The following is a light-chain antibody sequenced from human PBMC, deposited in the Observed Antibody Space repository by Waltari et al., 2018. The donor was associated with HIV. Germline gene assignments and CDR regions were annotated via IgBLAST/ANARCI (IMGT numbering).Light chain of an antibody. CDR2: GTT. Sequence: QTVVTQEPSLSVSPGGTVTLTCGLSSGSVSTSHYPRWYQQTPGQAPRNLMYGTTIRSSGVPDRFSGSILGNKAALTITGAQADDESDYYCLLYMGSSIWVFGGGTKLTVL. CDR3: LLYMGSSIWV. CDR1: SGSVSTSHY. J-gene: IGLJ3*02. V-gene: IGLV8-61*01.